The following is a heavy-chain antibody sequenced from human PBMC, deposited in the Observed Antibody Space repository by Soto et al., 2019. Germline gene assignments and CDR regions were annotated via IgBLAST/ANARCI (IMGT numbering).Heavy chain of an antibody. CDR2: IHSSGSI. J-gene: IGHJ1*01. CDR1: GGSISSDDYY. Sequence: SETLSLTCTVSGGSISSDDYYWSWIRQAPGRGLEWIGYIHSSGSIYYNPSLKSRATISIDTAGNQFSLKVSSVTVADTAVYYCARDLDGLHDDTSGPFPRPGWGEGTLVTVSS. CDR3: ARDLDGLHDDTSGPFPRPG. V-gene: IGHV4-30-4*01. D-gene: IGHD3-22*01.